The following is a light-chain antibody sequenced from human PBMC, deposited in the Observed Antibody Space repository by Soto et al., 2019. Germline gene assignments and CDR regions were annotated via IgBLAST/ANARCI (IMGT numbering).Light chain of an antibody. J-gene: IGKJ3*01. CDR1: QDISNY. CDR3: QKYDSAPLS. Sequence: DIQMTQSPSSLSASVGDRVTITCRASQDISNYLAWYQQKPGKVPKLLIYAASTLQSGVPSRFSGRRSGTDLTLTISSLQPEDVAAYFCQKYDSAPLSFGPGTKVDIK. V-gene: IGKV1-27*01. CDR2: AAS.